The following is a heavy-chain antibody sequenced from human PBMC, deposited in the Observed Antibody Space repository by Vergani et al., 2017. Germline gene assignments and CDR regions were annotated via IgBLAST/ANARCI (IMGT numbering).Heavy chain of an antibody. D-gene: IGHD3-16*02. CDR2: ISSSGSTI. J-gene: IGHJ4*02. CDR1: GFTFSDYY. Sequence: QVQLVESVGGLVKPGGSLRLSCAASGFTFSDYYMSWIRQAPGKGLEWVSYISSSGSTIYYADSVKGRVTISRDNANNSLYLEMNSLRGEVTAVYYCARGEGCITFGGVIVSPSPFDYWGQGTMVTVSS. CDR3: ARGEGCITFGGVIVSPSPFDY. V-gene: IGHV3-11*01.